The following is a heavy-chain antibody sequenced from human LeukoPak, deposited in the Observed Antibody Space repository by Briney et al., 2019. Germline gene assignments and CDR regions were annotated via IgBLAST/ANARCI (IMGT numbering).Heavy chain of an antibody. D-gene: IGHD1-14*01. J-gene: IGHJ6*04. V-gene: IGHV3-74*01. CDR2: INSDGSST. Sequence: GGPLRLSCTASGFTFSSYWMHWVRQAPGKGLVWVSRINSDGSSTSYADSVKGRFTISRDNAKNTLYLQMNSLGAEDTAVYYCARGEPYYYYYGMDVWGKGTTVTVSS. CDR1: GFTFSSYW. CDR3: ARGEPYYYYYGMDV.